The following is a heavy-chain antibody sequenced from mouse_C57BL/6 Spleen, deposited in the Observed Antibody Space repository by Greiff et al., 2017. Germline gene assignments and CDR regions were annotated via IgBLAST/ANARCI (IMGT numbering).Heavy chain of an antibody. V-gene: IGHV14-2*01. CDR3: ARWEYCGSSPWYFEV. D-gene: IGHD1-1*01. CDR2: IDPEDGET. CDR1: GFNIKDYY. Sequence: VQLQQSGAELVKPGASVKLSCTASGFNIKDYYMHWVKQRTEQGLEWIGRIDPEDGETKYAPKFQGKATIPADTSSNTAYLQLSSLTSEDTAVYDCARWEYCGSSPWYFEVWGTGTTVTVAS. J-gene: IGHJ1*03.